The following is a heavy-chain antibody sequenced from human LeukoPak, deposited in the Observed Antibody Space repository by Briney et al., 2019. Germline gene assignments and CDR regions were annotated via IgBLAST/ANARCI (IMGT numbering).Heavy chain of an antibody. V-gene: IGHV1-18*01. J-gene: IGHJ4*02. CDR2: ISTYNCNT. Sequence: ASVTVSCTASGYTFTSYGISWVRQAPGQGLEWMGWISTYNCNTNYAQKLQGRVSITTDTSTSTAYMELRTLRSDDTAVYYCARSSLAVAGSVFDYWGQGTLVTVSS. CDR1: GYTFTSYG. D-gene: IGHD6-19*01. CDR3: ARSSLAVAGSVFDY.